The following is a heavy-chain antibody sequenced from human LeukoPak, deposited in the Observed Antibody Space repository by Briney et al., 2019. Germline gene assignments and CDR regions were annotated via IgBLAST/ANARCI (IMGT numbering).Heavy chain of an antibody. V-gene: IGHV4-34*01. CDR2: INHSGST. Sequence: SETLSLTCAVYGGSFSGYYWSWIRQPPGKGLEWIGEINHSGSTNYNPSLKSRVTISVDTSKNQFSLKLSSVTAADTAVYYCARARRAVVGATDYWGQGTLVTVSS. J-gene: IGHJ4*02. D-gene: IGHD1-26*01. CDR3: ARARRAVVGATDY. CDR1: GGSFSGYY.